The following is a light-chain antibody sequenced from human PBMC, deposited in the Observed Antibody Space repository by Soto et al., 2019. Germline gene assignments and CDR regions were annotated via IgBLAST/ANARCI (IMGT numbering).Light chain of an antibody. CDR1: QSVGSY. J-gene: IGKJ1*01. CDR2: DAS. CDR3: QQRGNWRVT. V-gene: IGKV3-11*01. Sequence: EIVLTQSPATLSLSPGERATLSCRASQSVGSYFAWYQQKPGQAPRLLIYDASNRATGIPSRFSGSGSGTVCAIALSSLEPDDFAVYYCQQRGNWRVTFGEGTRVDIK.